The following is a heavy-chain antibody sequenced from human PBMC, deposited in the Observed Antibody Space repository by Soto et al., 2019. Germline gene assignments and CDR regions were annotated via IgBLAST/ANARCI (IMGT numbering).Heavy chain of an antibody. CDR2: MNPNSGNT. V-gene: IGHV1-8*01. CDR1: GYTFTSYD. D-gene: IGHD2-2*01. J-gene: IGHJ5*02. Sequence: ASVKVSCKASGYTFTSYDINWVRQATGQGLEWMGWMNPNSGNTGYAQKFQGRVTMTRNTSISTAYMELSSLRSEDTAVYYCARASRYCSSTSCYELVYNWFDPWGQGTLVTVSS. CDR3: ARASRYCSSTSCYELVYNWFDP.